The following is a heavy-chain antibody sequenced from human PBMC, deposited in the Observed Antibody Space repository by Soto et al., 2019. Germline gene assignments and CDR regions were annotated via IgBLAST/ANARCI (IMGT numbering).Heavy chain of an antibody. D-gene: IGHD3-10*01. CDR1: GYTFTSYT. V-gene: IGHV1-3*01. Sequence: QVQLEQSGAEVKKPGASVKVSCQTSGYTFTSYTLHWVRQAPGQGLEWLGWINAGNGREKYSQRFQDRVSLSTDRSTSTAFMEIRDLRSEDTAVYYWAGGGGWVGEASFDTWGQGTLVIVSS. J-gene: IGHJ4*02. CDR2: INAGNGRE. CDR3: AGGGGWVGEASFDT.